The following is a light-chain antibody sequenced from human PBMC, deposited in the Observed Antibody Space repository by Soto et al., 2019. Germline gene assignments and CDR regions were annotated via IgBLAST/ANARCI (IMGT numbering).Light chain of an antibody. V-gene: IGLV2-11*01. CDR2: DGS. CDR1: SSDVGAYNY. J-gene: IGLJ1*01. CDR3: CSYAGSYTFYV. Sequence: QSVLTQPSSVSGSPGQSVTISCTGTSSDVGAYNYVSWYQQHPGKAPKLMIYDGSKRPSGVPDRFSGSKSGNTASLTISGLQAEDEADYYCCSYAGSYTFYVFGTGTKVTVL.